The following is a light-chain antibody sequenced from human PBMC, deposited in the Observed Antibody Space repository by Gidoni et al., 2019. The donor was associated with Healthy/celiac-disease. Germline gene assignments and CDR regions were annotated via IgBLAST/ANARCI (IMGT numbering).Light chain of an antibody. CDR3: QVWDSSSDHPYV. CDR1: NIGSKS. Sequence: SYVLTQPPSVSVAPGKTARITCGGNNIGSKSLHWYQQKQGQAPVLVVYDDSDRPSGIPERFSGSNSGNTATLTISRVEAGDEADYYCQVWDSSSDHPYVFGTGTKVTVL. V-gene: IGLV3-21*03. J-gene: IGLJ1*01. CDR2: DDS.